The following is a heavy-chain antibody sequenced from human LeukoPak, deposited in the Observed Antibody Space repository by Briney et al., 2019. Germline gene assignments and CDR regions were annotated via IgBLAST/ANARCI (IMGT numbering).Heavy chain of an antibody. V-gene: IGHV3-64*02. CDR3: ARDNYYDSSGYWGYFQH. J-gene: IGHJ1*01. CDR1: GFTFSTYA. CDR2: ISTNGDST. Sequence: GGSLRLSCAASGFTFSTYAMHWVRQAPGKGLEYVSAISTNGDSTYYADSVKGRFTISRDNSKNTLFLQMGSLRADDMAVYCCARDNYYDSSGYWGYFQHWGQGTLVTVSS. D-gene: IGHD3-22*01.